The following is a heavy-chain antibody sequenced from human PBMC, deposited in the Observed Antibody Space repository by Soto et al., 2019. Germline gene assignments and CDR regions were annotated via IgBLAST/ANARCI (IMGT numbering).Heavy chain of an antibody. CDR3: ARVEACAYFQAYYGMDV. D-gene: IGHD3-16*01. V-gene: IGHV1-69*11. CDR2: IIPILNSP. Sequence: QVQLVQSGAEVKTPGSSVKVSCRAPGGTFTNYAITWVRQAPGQGLESMGVIIPILNSPAYAQKFQDRVTFTADESTMTVYMELSSLRSEDTAVYYCARVEACAYFQAYYGMDVWGQGTTVTVSS. CDR1: GGTFTNYA. J-gene: IGHJ6*02.